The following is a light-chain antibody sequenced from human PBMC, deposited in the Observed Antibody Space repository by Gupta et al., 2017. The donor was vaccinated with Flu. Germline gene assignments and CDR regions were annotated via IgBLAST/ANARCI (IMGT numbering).Light chain of an antibody. J-gene: IGLJ3*02. CDR2: RDN. CDR1: SSNIGSNT. Sequence: QSVLTQPPSASGTPGQRVTMSWSGSSSNIGSNTVDWYQQLPGTAPKLLIYRDNQRPSGVPDRFSGSKSGTSASLAISGLQSEDEADYYCATWDDSVNGRVFGGGTRLTV. V-gene: IGLV1-44*01. CDR3: ATWDDSVNGRV.